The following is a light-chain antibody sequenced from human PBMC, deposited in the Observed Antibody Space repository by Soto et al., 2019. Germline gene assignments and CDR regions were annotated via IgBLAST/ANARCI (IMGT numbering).Light chain of an antibody. V-gene: IGLV2-8*01. J-gene: IGLJ2*01. CDR3: SAYAGINNVL. Sequence: QSVLTQPPSASGSPGQSVTISCTGTSSDVGGYKYVSWYQQQSGKAPKLIIYDVNERPSGVPDRFSGSKSDNTASLTVSGLQAEDEADYYCSAYAGINNVLFGGGTKLTVL. CDR1: SSDVGGYKY. CDR2: DVN.